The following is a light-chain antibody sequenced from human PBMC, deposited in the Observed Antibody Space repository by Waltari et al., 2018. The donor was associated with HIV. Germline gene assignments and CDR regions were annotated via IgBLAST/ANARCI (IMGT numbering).Light chain of an antibody. CDR3: QQYYNPPLP. CDR1: QSIFYRSNSKNY. Sequence: DIVMTQSPDSLAVSLGERATINCRSSQSIFYRSNSKNYLAWYQQKTGQHPKLRMVWSPTRESGVPARFSGSGSGTDFALTISSLQAEDVALYYCQQYYNPPLPFGGGTKVEI. V-gene: IGKV4-1*01. J-gene: IGKJ4*01. CDR2: WSP.